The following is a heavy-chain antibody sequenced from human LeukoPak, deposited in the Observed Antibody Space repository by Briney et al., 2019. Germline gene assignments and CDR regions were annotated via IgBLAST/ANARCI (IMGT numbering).Heavy chain of an antibody. V-gene: IGHV3-30*12. J-gene: IGHJ4*02. CDR3: AKDHSPTISGWSRLPYFDY. D-gene: IGHD6-19*01. Sequence: QAGGSLRLSCAASGFTFSSYGMHWVRQAPGKGLEWVAVISYDGSNKYYADSVKGRFTISRDNSKNTLYLQMSSLRAEDTAVYYCAKDHSPTISGWSRLPYFDYWGRGTLVTVSS. CDR2: ISYDGSNK. CDR1: GFTFSSYG.